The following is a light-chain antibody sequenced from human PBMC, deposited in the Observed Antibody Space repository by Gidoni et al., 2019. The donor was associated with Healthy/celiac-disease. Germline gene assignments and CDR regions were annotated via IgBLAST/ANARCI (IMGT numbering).Light chain of an antibody. Sequence: QSALTQPPAVSAAPAQRVTISCTGSSSNIGAGYAVHWYQQLPGTAPKLLSYGNSNRPSGVPDRFSGSKSGTSASLAITGLQAEDEADYYCQSYDSSLSGQEVFGGGTKLTVL. CDR1: SSNIGAGYA. J-gene: IGLJ2*01. CDR2: GNS. CDR3: QSYDSSLSGQEV. V-gene: IGLV1-40*01.